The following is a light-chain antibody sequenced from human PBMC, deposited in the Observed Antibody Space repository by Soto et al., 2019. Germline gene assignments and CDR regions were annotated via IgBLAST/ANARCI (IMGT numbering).Light chain of an antibody. V-gene: IGKV1-5*01. CDR3: EKYTQSSLT. Sequence: DIQMAQSPSTLSAAGGDRVTITCRASQNINSWLAWYQQKPGKAPKLLIYDASSLESGVPSRFSGSGSGTEFTLTISSLQPDDFATSSCEKYTQSSLTFGGGTKV. CDR1: QNINSW. CDR2: DAS. J-gene: IGKJ4*01.